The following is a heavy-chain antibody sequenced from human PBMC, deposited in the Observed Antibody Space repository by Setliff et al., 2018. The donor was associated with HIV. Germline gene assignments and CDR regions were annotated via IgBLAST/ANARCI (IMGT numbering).Heavy chain of an antibody. D-gene: IGHD2-15*01. CDR3: ASLLPVDY. V-gene: IGHV3-7*03. CDR2: IKEDGSEK. CDR1: GFTLGSDW. J-gene: IGHJ4*02. Sequence: PGGSLRLSCAASGFTLGSDWMSWVRQAPGKGLEWVASIKEDGSEKYYVDSLKGRFTISRDTAKNTLYLQVSSLRAEDTAVYYCASLLPVDYWGQGTRVTVSS.